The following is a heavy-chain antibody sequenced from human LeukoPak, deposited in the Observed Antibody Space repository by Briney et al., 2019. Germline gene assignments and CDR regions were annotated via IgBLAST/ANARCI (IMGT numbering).Heavy chain of an antibody. Sequence: SETLSLTCAVYGGSLSGYYWSWIRRPPGKGLEWIGYIYYSGSTYYNPSLKSRVTISVDTSKNQFSLKLSSVTVADTAVYYCASIAAAGAAVNYWGQGTLVTVSS. J-gene: IGHJ4*02. CDR3: ASIAAAGAAVNY. CDR1: GGSLSGYY. CDR2: IYYSGST. V-gene: IGHV4-30-4*08. D-gene: IGHD6-13*01.